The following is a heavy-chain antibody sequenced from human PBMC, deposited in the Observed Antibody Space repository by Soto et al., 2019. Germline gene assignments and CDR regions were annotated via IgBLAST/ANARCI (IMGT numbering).Heavy chain of an antibody. CDR1: GYTFTSQN. D-gene: IGHD1-26*01. V-gene: IGHV1-46*03. CDR3: ISTLGARFDY. J-gene: IGHJ4*02. Sequence: ASVKVSCKASGYTFTSQNMHWVRQAPGQGLEWMGVINPSIGTTTYAQKFTGRVTMTSDTSTSSVYMEVSSLRSEDTAVYYCISTLGARFDYWGQGIWSPSPQ. CDR2: INPSIGTT.